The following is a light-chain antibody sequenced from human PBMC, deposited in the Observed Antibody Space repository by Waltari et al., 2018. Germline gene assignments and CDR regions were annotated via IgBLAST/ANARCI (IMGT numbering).Light chain of an antibody. CDR3: AAWDDSLNGWV. CDR1: SSNIGSNT. J-gene: IGLJ3*02. CDR2: SNN. Sequence: QSVLTQPPSASGTPGQRVTISCSGSSSNIGSNTVNWYQQLPGTAPKLLIYSNNPLPSGVPDRFSGSKSGTSASLAISVLQSVDEADYYCAAWDDSLNGWVFGGGTKLTVL. V-gene: IGLV1-44*01.